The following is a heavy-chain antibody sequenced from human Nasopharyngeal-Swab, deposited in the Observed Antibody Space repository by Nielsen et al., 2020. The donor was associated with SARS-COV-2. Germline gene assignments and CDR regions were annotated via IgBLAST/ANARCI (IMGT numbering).Heavy chain of an antibody. Sequence: GESLKISCAASGFTLSSYAMHWVRQAPGKGLEWVAVISHDETNKDYADSVKGRFSVSRDNSKNTVYLQMSSLRSEDTAIYYCVRDSRKYCRNIDCYMGNWFDPWGQGTLVTVSS. CDR3: VRDSRKYCRNIDCYMGNWFDP. D-gene: IGHD2-21*02. CDR2: ISHDETNK. J-gene: IGHJ5*02. V-gene: IGHV3-30-3*01. CDR1: GFTLSSYA.